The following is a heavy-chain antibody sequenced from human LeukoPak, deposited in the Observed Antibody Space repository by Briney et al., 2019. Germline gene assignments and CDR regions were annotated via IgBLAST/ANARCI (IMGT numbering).Heavy chain of an antibody. CDR1: GDSVSSNSAA. V-gene: IGHV6-1*01. CDR3: ARSLVSGRSEWELLDFDY. CDR2: TYYRSKWYN. J-gene: IGHJ4*02. D-gene: IGHD1-26*01. Sequence: SQTLSLTCAISGDSVSSNSAAWNWIRQSPSRGLEWLGRTYYRSKWYNDYAVSVKSRITINPDTSKNQFSLQLNSVTPEDMAVYYCARSLVSGRSEWELLDFDYWGQGTLVTVSS.